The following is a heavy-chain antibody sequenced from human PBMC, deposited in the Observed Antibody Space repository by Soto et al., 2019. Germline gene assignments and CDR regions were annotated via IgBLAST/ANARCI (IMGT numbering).Heavy chain of an antibody. CDR1: GFTFSSYG. V-gene: IGHV3-33*01. Sequence: GGSLRLSCAASGFTFSSYGMHWVRQAPGKGLEWVAVIWYDGSNKYYADSVKGRFTISRDNSKNTLYLQMNSLRAEDTAVYYCARDLRDSGWTDYYYYYGMDVWGQGTTVTVSS. CDR2: IWYDGSNK. J-gene: IGHJ6*02. CDR3: ARDLRDSGWTDYYYYYGMDV. D-gene: IGHD6-19*01.